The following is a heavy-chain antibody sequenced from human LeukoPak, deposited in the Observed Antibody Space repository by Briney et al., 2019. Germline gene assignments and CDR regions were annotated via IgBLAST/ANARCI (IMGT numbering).Heavy chain of an antibody. CDR1: GDSVSSNSAA. J-gene: IGHJ5*02. V-gene: IGHV6-1*01. D-gene: IGHD5-18*01. CDR2: TYYRSKWYN. CDR3: ARVDTAMVTATFDP. Sequence: SQTLLLTCAISGDSVSSNSAAWNWIRQSPSRGLEWLGRTYYRSKWYNDYAVSVKSRITINPDTSKNQFSLQLNSVTPEDTAVYYCARVDTAMVTATFDPWGQGTLVTVSS.